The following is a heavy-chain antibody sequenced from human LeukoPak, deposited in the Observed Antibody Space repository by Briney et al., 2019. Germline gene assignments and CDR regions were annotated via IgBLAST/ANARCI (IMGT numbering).Heavy chain of an antibody. CDR2: ISGSGGST. Sequence: SGGSLRLSCAASGFTFSSYGMHWVRQAPGKGLEWVSAISGSGGSTYYADSVKGRFTISRDNSKNTLYLQMNSLRAEDTAVYYCAKGDDFWSGYSKFEVDPSQKRYYYYYYGMDVWGQGTTVTVSS. CDR3: AKGDDFWSGYSKFEVDPSQKRYYYYYYGMDV. J-gene: IGHJ6*02. V-gene: IGHV3-23*01. CDR1: GFTFSSYG. D-gene: IGHD3-3*01.